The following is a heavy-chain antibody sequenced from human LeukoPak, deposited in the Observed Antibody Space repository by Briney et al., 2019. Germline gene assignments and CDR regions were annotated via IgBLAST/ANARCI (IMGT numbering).Heavy chain of an antibody. CDR1: GFTVSSNY. CDR3: ARERTAMVTGFDY. V-gene: IGHV3-66*01. J-gene: IGHJ4*02. D-gene: IGHD5-18*01. Sequence: PGGSLRLSCAASGFTVSSNYKSWVRQAPGKGLEWVSVIYSGGSTYYADSVKGRFTISRDNSKNTLYLQMNGLRAEDTAVYYCARERTAMVTGFDYWGQGTLVTVSS. CDR2: IYSGGST.